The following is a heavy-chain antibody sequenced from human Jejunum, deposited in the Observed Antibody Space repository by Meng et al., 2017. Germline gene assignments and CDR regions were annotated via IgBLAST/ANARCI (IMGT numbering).Heavy chain of an antibody. D-gene: IGHD3-16*02. CDR3: AREWSGSFRHFDY. CDR1: GGPISSSDW. V-gene: IGHV4-4*03. Sequence: GPGLLKPPGNLSLTCGVSGGPISSSDWWSWVRQPPGKGLEWIGEIHHSGSTNYNPSLKSRVTISVDKSKNQFSLKLSSVTAADTAVYYCAREWSGSFRHFDYWGQGTLVTVSS. CDR2: IHHSGST. J-gene: IGHJ4*02.